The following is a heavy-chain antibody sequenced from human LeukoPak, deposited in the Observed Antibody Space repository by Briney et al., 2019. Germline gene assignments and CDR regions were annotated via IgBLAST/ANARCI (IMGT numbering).Heavy chain of an antibody. CDR2: ANDSGST. CDR1: GGSFSGYY. CDR3: ARQMNTVTADY. V-gene: IGHV4-34*01. J-gene: IGHJ4*02. D-gene: IGHD4-17*01. Sequence: SETLSLTCAVYGGSFSGYYWSWIRQPPGKGLEWIGEANDSGSTNYNPSLKSRVTISVDTSKKQFSLKLSSVTAADTAVYYCARQMNTVTADYWGQGTLVTVSS.